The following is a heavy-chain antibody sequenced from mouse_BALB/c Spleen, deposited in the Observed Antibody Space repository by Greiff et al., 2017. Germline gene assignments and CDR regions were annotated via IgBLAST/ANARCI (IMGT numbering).Heavy chain of an antibody. V-gene: IGHV5-17*02. CDR1: GFTFSSFG. CDR2: ISSGSSTI. D-gene: IGHD2-10*02. CDR3: ARLYGRGYYAMDY. Sequence: EVQGVESGGGLVQPGGSRKLSCAASGFTFSSFGMHWVRQAPEKGLEWVAYISSGSSTIYYADTVKGRFTISRDNPKNTLFLQMTSLRSEDTAMYYCARLYGRGYYAMDYWGQGTSVTVSS. J-gene: IGHJ4*01.